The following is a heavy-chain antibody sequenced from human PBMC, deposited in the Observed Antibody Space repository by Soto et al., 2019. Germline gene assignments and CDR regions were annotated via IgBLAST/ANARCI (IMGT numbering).Heavy chain of an antibody. CDR3: VRGGDWKFGL. J-gene: IGHJ4*02. CDR2: IHPSGRT. D-gene: IGHD2-21*02. Sequence: QVQLQESGPGLVKPSGTLSLTCAVSGDSITIDKWWSWVRQSPGKGLEWIGEIHPSGRTNCKPTVKSRSTMSLDQSKNKFSLELRSTPAADTAVYYCVRGGDWKFGLWGQGRLVTVSS. CDR1: GDSITIDKW. V-gene: IGHV4-4*02.